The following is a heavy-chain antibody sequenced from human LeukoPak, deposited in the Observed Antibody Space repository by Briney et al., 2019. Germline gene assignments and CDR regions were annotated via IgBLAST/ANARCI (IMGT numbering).Heavy chain of an antibody. CDR1: GFTFSNCS. Sequence: GGSLRLSCAASGFTFSNCSMNWVRQAPGKGREWVSSISSSSTYIYYADSLEGRFTISRDNVRNSLYLQMNSLRAEDTAVYYCAGDYEGNLAFDIWGQGTMVTV. D-gene: IGHD4-23*01. CDR3: AGDYEGNLAFDI. V-gene: IGHV3-21*01. J-gene: IGHJ3*02. CDR2: ISSSSTYI.